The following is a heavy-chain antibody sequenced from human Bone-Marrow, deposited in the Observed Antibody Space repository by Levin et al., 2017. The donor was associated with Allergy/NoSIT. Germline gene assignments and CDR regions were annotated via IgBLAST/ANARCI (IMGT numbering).Heavy chain of an antibody. CDR1: GFTFTDYG. D-gene: IGHD3-10*01. CDR3: AKDFSPSLTMLREISDHYFDY. V-gene: IGHV3-30*18. Sequence: GGSLRLSCAASGFTFTDYGIHWVRQAPGKGLEWVAVISYDGRHKYYADSVKGRLSISRDNSKNTVSVQMNSLRAEDTAVYYCAKDFSPSLTMLREISDHYFDYWGHGTLVTVSS. CDR2: ISYDGRHK. J-gene: IGHJ4*01.